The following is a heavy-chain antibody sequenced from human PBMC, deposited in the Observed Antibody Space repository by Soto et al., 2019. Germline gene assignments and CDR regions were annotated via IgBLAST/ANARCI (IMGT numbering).Heavy chain of an antibody. V-gene: IGHV4-31*03. Sequence: KSSETLSLTCTVSGGSISSGGYYWSWIRQHPGKGLEWIGYIYYSGSTYYNPSLKSRVTISVDTSKNQFSLKLSSVTAADTAVYYCARDSRYDSRDYNWFDPWGQGTLVTVSS. J-gene: IGHJ5*02. CDR1: GGSISSGGYY. CDR3: ARDSRYDSRDYNWFDP. D-gene: IGHD3-22*01. CDR2: IYYSGST.